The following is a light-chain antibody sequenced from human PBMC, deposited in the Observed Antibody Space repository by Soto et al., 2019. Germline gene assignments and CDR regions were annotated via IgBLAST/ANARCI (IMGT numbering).Light chain of an antibody. J-gene: IGKJ5*01. CDR3: QQYNNWPIT. CDR2: GAS. Sequence: EIVMTQSPATLSVSAGERATLSCRASQSVSSNLAWYQQKPGQAPRLLIYGASTRATGIPARFSGRGSGTEFTLTISSLQSEDFAVYYCQQYNNWPITFGQGTRLEIK. CDR1: QSVSSN. V-gene: IGKV3-15*01.